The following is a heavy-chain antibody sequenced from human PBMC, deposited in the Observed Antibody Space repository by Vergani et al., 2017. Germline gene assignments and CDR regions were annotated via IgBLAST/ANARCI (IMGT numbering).Heavy chain of an antibody. CDR3: ATVKAGYSSSWNTLYYFDY. CDR1: GYTLTELS. J-gene: IGHJ4*02. Sequence: QVQLVQSGAEVKKPGASVKVSCKVSGYTLTELSMHWVRQAPGKGLEWMGGFDPEDGETIYAQKFQGRVTMTEDTSTDTAYMELSSLRSEDPAVYYCATVKAGYSSSWNTLYYFDYWGQGTLVTVSS. CDR2: FDPEDGET. D-gene: IGHD6-13*01. V-gene: IGHV1-24*01.